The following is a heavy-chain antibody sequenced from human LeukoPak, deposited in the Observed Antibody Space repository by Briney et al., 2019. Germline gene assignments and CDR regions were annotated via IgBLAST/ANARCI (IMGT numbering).Heavy chain of an antibody. J-gene: IGHJ4*02. V-gene: IGHV1-2*02. CDR3: ARANFLYCSSSTCLFDY. Sequence: ASVKVSCKAFGYTFTDYYMHWVRQAPGQGFEWMGWINPNDGDTNYAQKFQGRVTMTRDTSISTAHMEVSRLRSDDTAVYYCARANFLYCSSSTCLFDYWGQGTLVTVSS. D-gene: IGHD2-2*01. CDR2: INPNDGDT. CDR1: GYTFTDYY.